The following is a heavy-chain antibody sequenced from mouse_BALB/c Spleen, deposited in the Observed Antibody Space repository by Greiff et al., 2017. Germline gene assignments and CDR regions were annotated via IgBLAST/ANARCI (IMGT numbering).Heavy chain of an antibody. CDR3: AREAGNWYLDV. J-gene: IGHJ1*01. V-gene: IGHV5-6-3*01. CDR2: INSNGGST. CDR1: GFTFSSYG. Sequence: EVMLVESGGGLVQPGGSLKLSCAASGFTFSSYGMSWVRQTPDKRLELVATINSNGGSTYYPDSVKGRFTISRDNAKNTLYLQMSSLKSEDTAMYYCAREAGNWYLDVWGAGTTVTVSS.